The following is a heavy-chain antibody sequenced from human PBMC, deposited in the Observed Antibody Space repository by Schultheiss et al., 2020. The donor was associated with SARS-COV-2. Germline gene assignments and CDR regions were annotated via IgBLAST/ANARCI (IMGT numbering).Heavy chain of an antibody. CDR3: AKAYRVGRSVTTAQGY. V-gene: IGHV3-23*01. CDR1: GFTFSSYA. Sequence: GESLKISCAASGFTFSSYAMSWVRQAPGKGLEWVSAISGSGGSTYYADSVKGRFTISRDNSKNTLYLQMNSLRAEDTAVYYCAKAYRVGRSVTTAQGYWGQGTLVTVSS. CDR2: ISGSGGST. D-gene: IGHD4-17*01. J-gene: IGHJ4*02.